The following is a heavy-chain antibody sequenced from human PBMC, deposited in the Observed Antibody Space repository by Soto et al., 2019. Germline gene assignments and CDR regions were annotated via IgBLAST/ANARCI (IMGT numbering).Heavy chain of an antibody. V-gene: IGHV1-69*12. CDR1: GGTFSSYA. CDR2: IIPIFGTA. D-gene: IGHD2-8*01. Sequence: QVQLVQSGAEVKKPGSSVKVSCKASGGTFSSYAISWVRQAPGQGLEWMGGIIPIFGTANYAQKFQGRVTISAYESTSTAYLELSSLRSEDTAVYYCATDGDCTNGVCPAYYFDFWAQGTLVTVSS. J-gene: IGHJ4*02. CDR3: ATDGDCTNGVCPAYYFDF.